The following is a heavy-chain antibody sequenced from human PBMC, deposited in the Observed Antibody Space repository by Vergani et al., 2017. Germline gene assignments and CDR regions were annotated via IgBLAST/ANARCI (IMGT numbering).Heavy chain of an antibody. CDR3: VRLPRGPWNFDL. Sequence: EVQLVDSGGGLVQPGGSLTLSCAASGLTFSGSAMHWVRQTSGKGLGWIGRIRDRTYNYATAYAVSVKGRFIISRDDSKKTAYLQMNRLTIEDTAVYYCVRLPRGPWNFDLWGRGTLITVSS. V-gene: IGHV3-73*02. J-gene: IGHJ2*01. CDR2: IRDRTYNYAT. CDR1: GLTFSGSA.